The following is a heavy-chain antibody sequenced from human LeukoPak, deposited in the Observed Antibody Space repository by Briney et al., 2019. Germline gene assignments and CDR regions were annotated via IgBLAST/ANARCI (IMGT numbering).Heavy chain of an antibody. Sequence: PSETLSLTCTVSGVSISSSNSYWGWIRQPPGKGLEWIGSIYYTGNTYYNASLKSLVTISVDTSKNQLSLKLRSVTAADTAIYYCARDFRDGYNLPEYYFDNWGQGTLVTVSS. CDR1: GVSISSSNSY. CDR2: IYYTGNT. CDR3: ARDFRDGYNLPEYYFDN. D-gene: IGHD5-24*01. J-gene: IGHJ4*02. V-gene: IGHV4-39*07.